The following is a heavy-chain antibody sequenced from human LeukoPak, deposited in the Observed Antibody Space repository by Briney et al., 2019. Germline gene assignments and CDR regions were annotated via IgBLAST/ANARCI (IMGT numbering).Heavy chain of an antibody. V-gene: IGHV3-21*04. CDR3: ARGTRGPVASEKDYGIDV. CDR2: ISRSSSTM. CDR1: GFSFSAYA. D-gene: IGHD6-13*01. Sequence: GGSLRLSCAASGFSFSAYAMNWVRQAPGKGLEWISFISRSSSTMYYADSVEGRFTISRDNSKNSLYLQMSSLRAEDTAVYYCARGTRGPVASEKDYGIDVWGQGTTVTVSS. J-gene: IGHJ6*02.